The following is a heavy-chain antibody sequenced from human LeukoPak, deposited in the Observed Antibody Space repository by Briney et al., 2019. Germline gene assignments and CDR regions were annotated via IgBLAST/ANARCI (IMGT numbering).Heavy chain of an antibody. CDR3: ARGVSMTTGYWYFDL. CDR1: GGSISSGGYS. D-gene: IGHD4-17*01. Sequence: SETLSLTCAVSGGSISSGGYSWSWIRQPPGKGLEWIGHIYHSGSTYYNPSLKSRVTISVDRSKNQFSLKLSSVTAADTAVYYCARGVSMTTGYWYFDLWGRGTLVTVSS. V-gene: IGHV4-30-2*01. CDR2: IYHSGST. J-gene: IGHJ2*01.